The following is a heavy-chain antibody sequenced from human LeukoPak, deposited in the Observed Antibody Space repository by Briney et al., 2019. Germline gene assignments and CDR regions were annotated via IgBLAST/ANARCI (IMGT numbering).Heavy chain of an antibody. CDR1: GFTFSSYG. CDR2: ISGSGDIT. CDR3: AKDRTSNWYYFDY. J-gene: IGHJ4*02. D-gene: IGHD6-13*01. V-gene: IGHV3-23*01. Sequence: GGSLRLSCAASGFTFSSYGVSWVRQAPGKGLEWVSAISGSGDITYSADSVKGRFTISRDNSKNTLYLQMNSLRAEDTAVYYCAKDRTSNWYYFDYWGQGILVTVSS.